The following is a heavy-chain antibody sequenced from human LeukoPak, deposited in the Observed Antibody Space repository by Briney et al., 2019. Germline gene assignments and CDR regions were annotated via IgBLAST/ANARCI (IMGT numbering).Heavy chain of an antibody. D-gene: IGHD3-22*01. V-gene: IGHV4-61*01. CDR3: ARSYDNRGYYYYGMDV. J-gene: IGHJ6*02. Sequence: SETLSLTCTVSGGSVSSGSYYWSWIRQPPGKGLEWIGYIYYSGSTNYNPSLKSRVTISVDTSKNQFSLKLSSVTAADTAVYYCARSYDNRGYYYYGMDVWGQGTTVTVSS. CDR2: IYYSGST. CDR1: GGSVSSGSYY.